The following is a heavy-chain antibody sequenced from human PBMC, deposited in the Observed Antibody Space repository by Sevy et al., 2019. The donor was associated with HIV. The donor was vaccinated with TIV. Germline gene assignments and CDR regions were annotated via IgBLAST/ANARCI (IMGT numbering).Heavy chain of an antibody. J-gene: IGHJ5*02. D-gene: IGHD3-22*01. V-gene: IGHV3-48*02. CDR1: GFTFSSYS. CDR2: ISSSSTI. Sequence: GGSLRLSCAASGFTFSSYSMNWVRQAPGKGLEWVSYISSSSTIYHADSVKGRFTISRDNAKNSLYLQMNSLGDEDTAVYYCARDLTRHYYDSSGYLSPPYNWFDPWGQGTLVTVSS. CDR3: ARDLTRHYYDSSGYLSPPYNWFDP.